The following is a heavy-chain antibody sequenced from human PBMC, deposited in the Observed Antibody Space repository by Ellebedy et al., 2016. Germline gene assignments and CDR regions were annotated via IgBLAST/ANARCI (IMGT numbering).Heavy chain of an antibody. V-gene: IGHV3-30*03. Sequence: GGSLRLXCAASGFTFSGFTFSYYGFFWARQPPGEGLEWVAIIPSTGGTIHYADSVKGRFTISRDDSKSTLYLQMHSLRPEDTAVYYCARDLNGRFDIWGQGTLVTVSS. CDR1: GFTFSGFTFSYYG. CDR3: ARDLNGRFDI. J-gene: IGHJ5*02. CDR2: IPSTGGTI.